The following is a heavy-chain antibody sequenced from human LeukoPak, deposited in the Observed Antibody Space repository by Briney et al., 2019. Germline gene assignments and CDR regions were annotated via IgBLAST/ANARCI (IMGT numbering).Heavy chain of an antibody. Sequence: GGSLRLSCAASGFTFSSYAMSWVRQAPGKGLEWGSTISGSGGSTYYADSVKGRFTISRDNSKNTLYLQMNSLRAEDTAVYYCAKDPRDDSSGYYYFGYFDYWGQGTLVTVSS. CDR3: AKDPRDDSSGYYYFGYFDY. V-gene: IGHV3-23*01. CDR1: GFTFSSYA. D-gene: IGHD3-22*01. CDR2: ISGSGGST. J-gene: IGHJ4*02.